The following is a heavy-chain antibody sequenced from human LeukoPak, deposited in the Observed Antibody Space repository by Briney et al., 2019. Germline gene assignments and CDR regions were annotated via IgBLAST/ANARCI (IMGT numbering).Heavy chain of an antibody. J-gene: IGHJ4*02. Sequence: SVKVFCKASGGTFSSYAISWVRQAPGQGLEWMGGIIPIFGTANYAQKFQGRVTITTDESTSTAYMELSSLRSEDTAVYYCARDRGSYYERSFDYWGQGTLVTVSS. CDR3: ARDRGSYYERSFDY. D-gene: IGHD1-26*01. V-gene: IGHV1-69*05. CDR2: IIPIFGTA. CDR1: GGTFSSYA.